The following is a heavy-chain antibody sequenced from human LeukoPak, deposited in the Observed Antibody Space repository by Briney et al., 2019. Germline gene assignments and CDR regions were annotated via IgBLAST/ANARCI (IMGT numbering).Heavy chain of an antibody. Sequence: PGGSLRLSCTASGFTFSSYSMNWVRQAPGKGLEWVSHITGSSSSIYYADSVKGRFTISRDNAKNSLSLQMHSLRDEDTAVYYCARAPDDYDFWSGPFDYWGRGTLVTVSS. CDR2: ITGSSSSI. CDR3: ARAPDDYDFWSGPFDY. D-gene: IGHD3-3*01. V-gene: IGHV3-48*02. J-gene: IGHJ4*02. CDR1: GFTFSSYS.